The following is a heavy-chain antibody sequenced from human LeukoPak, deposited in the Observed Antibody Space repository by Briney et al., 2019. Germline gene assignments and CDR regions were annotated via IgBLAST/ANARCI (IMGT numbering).Heavy chain of an antibody. CDR3: ARGYCSGGSCYSWTFDP. Sequence: GGSLRLSCAASGFTFSTYEMNWVRQAPGKGLEWVSYLSSSGRTIYYADSVKGRFTISRDNAKNSLYLQMNSLRAEDTAVYYCARGYCSGGSCYSWTFDPWGQGTLVTVSS. CDR1: GFTFSTYE. D-gene: IGHD2-15*01. CDR2: LSSSGRTI. J-gene: IGHJ5*02. V-gene: IGHV3-48*03.